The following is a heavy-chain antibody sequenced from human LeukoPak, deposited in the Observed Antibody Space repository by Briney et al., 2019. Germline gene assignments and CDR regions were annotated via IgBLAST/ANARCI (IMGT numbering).Heavy chain of an antibody. J-gene: IGHJ6*03. CDR3: TTVPGGSYYDYYYYMDV. CDR2: IYSDNT. CDR1: GFTVSSNS. Sequence: GGSLRLSCTVSGFTVSSNSMSWVRQAPGKGLEWVSFIYSDNTHYSDSVKGRFTISRDNSKNTLYLQMNSLRAEDTAVYYCTTVPGGSYYDYYYYMDVWGKGTTVTVSS. D-gene: IGHD1-26*01. V-gene: IGHV3-53*01.